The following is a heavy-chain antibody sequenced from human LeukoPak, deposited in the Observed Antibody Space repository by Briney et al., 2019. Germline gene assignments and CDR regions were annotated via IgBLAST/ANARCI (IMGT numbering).Heavy chain of an antibody. J-gene: IGHJ3*02. CDR3: ARGGQGAGAPRAFDI. CDR1: GYTFTGHY. Sequence: ASVKVSRKASGYTFTGHYMHWVRQAPGQGLDWLGWINPNSGGTNYAQKFQGRVTMTTDTSISTAYMEVNRLVFDDTAVYYCARGGQGAGAPRAFDIWGQGTMVTVSS. CDR2: INPNSGGT. V-gene: IGHV1-2*02. D-gene: IGHD6-13*01.